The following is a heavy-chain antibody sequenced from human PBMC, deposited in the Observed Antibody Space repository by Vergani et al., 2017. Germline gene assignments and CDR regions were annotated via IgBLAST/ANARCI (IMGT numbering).Heavy chain of an antibody. V-gene: IGHV1-69*04. CDR3: ARVRGAAGTGNNWFDP. CDR1: GGTFSSYD. CDR2: IIPILGIA. D-gene: IGHD6-13*01. J-gene: IGHJ5*02. Sequence: QVQLVQSGAEVKKPGSSVKVSCKASGGTFSSYDISWVRQAPGQGLEWMGRIIPILGIANYAQKIQGRVTITADKSTSTAYMELSSLRSEDTAVYYCARVRGAAGTGNNWFDPWGQGTLVTVS.